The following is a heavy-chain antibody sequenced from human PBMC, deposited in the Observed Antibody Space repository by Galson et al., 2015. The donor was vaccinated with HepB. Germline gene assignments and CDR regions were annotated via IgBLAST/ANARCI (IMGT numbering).Heavy chain of an antibody. J-gene: IGHJ2*01. D-gene: IGHD3-16*02. CDR1: GDSVSSNSVA. CDR3: AREYRRYFDL. V-gene: IGHV6-1*01. Sequence: CAISGDSVSSNSVAWNWIRQSPSRGLEWLGRTYYRSKWYNDCAVSVKSRITINPDTSKNQFSLQLNSVTPEDTAVYYCAREYRRYFDLWGRGNLVTVSS. CDR2: TYYRSKWYN.